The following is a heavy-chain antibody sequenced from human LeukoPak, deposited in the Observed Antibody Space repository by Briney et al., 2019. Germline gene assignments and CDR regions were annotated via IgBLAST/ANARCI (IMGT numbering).Heavy chain of an antibody. D-gene: IGHD5-24*01. CDR1: GFTFSSYW. Sequence: GGSLRLSCAASGFTFSSYWMGWVRQAPGKGLEWVANIKQDGSEKYYVDSVKGRFTISRDNAKNSLYLQMNSLRAEDTAVYYCARIEMARQFEDAFDIWGQGTMVTVSS. CDR3: ARIEMARQFEDAFDI. V-gene: IGHV3-7*01. J-gene: IGHJ3*02. CDR2: IKQDGSEK.